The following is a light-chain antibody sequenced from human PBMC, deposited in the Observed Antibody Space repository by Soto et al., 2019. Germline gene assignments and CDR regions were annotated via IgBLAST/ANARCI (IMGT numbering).Light chain of an antibody. J-gene: IGLJ1*01. V-gene: IGLV2-14*01. Sequence: QSVLTQPASVSGSPGQSMTISCTGTSSDVGGYNYVSWYQQHPGKAPKFMIYDVSNRPSGVSTRFSGYKSGNTASLTISGLQAEDEADYYCNSYTTSNARQIVFGTGTELTVL. CDR1: SSDVGGYNY. CDR3: NSYTTSNARQIV. CDR2: DVS.